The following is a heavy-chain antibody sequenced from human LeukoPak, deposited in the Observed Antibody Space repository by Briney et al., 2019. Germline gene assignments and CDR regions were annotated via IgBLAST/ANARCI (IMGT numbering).Heavy chain of an antibody. Sequence: GGSLRLSCAASGFTFSSYAMNWVRQAPGKGLEWVSTISGSGGSKHYADSVEGRFTISRDNSKNTVYLQMNSLRAEDTAIYYCAKLTSASGAYGVDVWGQGTTVTASS. V-gene: IGHV3-23*01. CDR2: ISGSGGSK. D-gene: IGHD3-10*01. CDR1: GFTFSSYA. J-gene: IGHJ6*02. CDR3: AKLTSASGAYGVDV.